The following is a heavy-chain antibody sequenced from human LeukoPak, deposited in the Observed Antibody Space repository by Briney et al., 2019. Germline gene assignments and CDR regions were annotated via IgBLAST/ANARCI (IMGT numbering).Heavy chain of an antibody. V-gene: IGHV4-59*01. CDR1: GGSISSYY. J-gene: IGHJ4*02. CDR3: ARGGGPGYSSKWLGD. Sequence: PSETLSLTCTVSGGSISSYYWSWIRQPPGKGLEWIGYIYYSGSTKYNPSLKSRVTISVDTSKNQFSLKLSSVTAADTAVYYCARGGGPGYSSKWLGDWGQGTLVTVSS. CDR2: IYYSGST. D-gene: IGHD6-19*01.